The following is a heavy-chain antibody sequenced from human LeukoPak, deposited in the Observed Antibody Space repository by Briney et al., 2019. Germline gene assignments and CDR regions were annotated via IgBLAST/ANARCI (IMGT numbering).Heavy chain of an antibody. CDR2: IYYSGST. V-gene: IGHV4-30-4*01. CDR3: ARVPPYYGDYDGGHAFDI. J-gene: IGHJ3*02. Sequence: SQTLSLTRTVSGGSISSGDYYWSWIRQPPGKGLEWIGYIYYSGSTYYNPSLKSRVTISVDTSKNQFSLKLSSVTAADTAVYYCARVPPYYGDYDGGHAFDIWGQGTMVTVSS. D-gene: IGHD4-17*01. CDR1: GGSISSGDYY.